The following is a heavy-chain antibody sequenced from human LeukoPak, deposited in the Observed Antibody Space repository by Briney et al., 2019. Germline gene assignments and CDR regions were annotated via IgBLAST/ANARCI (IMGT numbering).Heavy chain of an antibody. Sequence: GGSLRLSCAASGFTYNSYGMTWVRQAPGKGLEWVSSISGSGGSTYYADSVKGRFTISRDNSENTVYLQMNSLRAEDTAVYYCAKGMSWFDPWGQGTLVTVSS. V-gene: IGHV3-23*01. CDR2: ISGSGGST. J-gene: IGHJ5*02. CDR1: GFTYNSYG. CDR3: AKGMSWFDP.